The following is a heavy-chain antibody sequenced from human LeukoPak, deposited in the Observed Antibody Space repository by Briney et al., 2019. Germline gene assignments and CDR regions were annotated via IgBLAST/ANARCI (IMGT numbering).Heavy chain of an antibody. Sequence: SETLSLTCTVSGGSISSGDYYWSWIRQPPGKGLEWIGYIYYSGSTHYNPSLKSRVTISVDTSKNQFSLKLSPVTAADTAVYYCARLYYYDSSGLDYWGQGTLVTVSS. CDR3: ARLYYYDSSGLDY. V-gene: IGHV4-30-4*08. D-gene: IGHD3-22*01. CDR2: IYYSGST. CDR1: GGSISSGDYY. J-gene: IGHJ4*02.